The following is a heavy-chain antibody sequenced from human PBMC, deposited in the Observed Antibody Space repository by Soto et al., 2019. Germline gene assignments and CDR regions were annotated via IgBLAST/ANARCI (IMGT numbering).Heavy chain of an antibody. D-gene: IGHD1-7*01. CDR1: GYPFGTYA. CDR2: ISTNSGNT. CDR3: ARTYNWNSEGFDH. J-gene: IGHJ4*02. V-gene: IGHV1-18*04. Sequence: ASVKVSCKASGYPFGTYAITWARQAPGQGLEWVGWISTNSGNTYYAQNFQGRVTLTTDTSTTTAYMEFRSLTSDDTAIYYCARTYNWNSEGFDHWGQGTLVTVSS.